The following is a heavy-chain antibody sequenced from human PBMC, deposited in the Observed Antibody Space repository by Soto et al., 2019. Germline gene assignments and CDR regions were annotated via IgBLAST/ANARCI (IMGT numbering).Heavy chain of an antibody. J-gene: IGHJ4*02. CDR3: ARDRCTNGVCYAPSDY. CDR2: FSGAGDNA. Sequence: PGGSLRLSCAASGLKVSTDAVSWVRQAPGKGLEWVSGFSGAGDNAYYADSVKGRFIISRDTSKNTLYLQLNSLRAEDMAVYYCARDRCTNGVCYAPSDYWGQGTLVTVSS. CDR1: GLKVSTDA. D-gene: IGHD2-8*01. V-gene: IGHV3-23*01.